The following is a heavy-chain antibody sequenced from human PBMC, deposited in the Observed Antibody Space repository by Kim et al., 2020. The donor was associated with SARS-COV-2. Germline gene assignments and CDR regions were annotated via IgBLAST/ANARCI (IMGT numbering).Heavy chain of an antibody. Sequence: PSLKSRVTISVDTYKNQFSRKLSSVTAADPAVYYCAGTPTYYDISWFDPWGQGTLVTVSS. J-gene: IGHJ5*02. CDR3: AGTPTYYDISWFDP. D-gene: IGHD3-9*01. V-gene: IGHV4-59*01.